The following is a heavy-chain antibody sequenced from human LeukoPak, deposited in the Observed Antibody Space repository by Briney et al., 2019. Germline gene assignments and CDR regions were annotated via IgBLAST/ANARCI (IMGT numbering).Heavy chain of an antibody. CDR3: AKGLYSSSWYYFDH. D-gene: IGHD6-13*01. CDR2: ISGSGGGT. Sequence: GGSLRLSCAASGFTFSSYAMSWVRQAPGKGLEWVSAISGSGGGTYYADSVKGRFTISRDNSKNTLYLQMNSLRAENTAVYYCAKGLYSSSWYYFDHWGQGTLVTVSS. CDR1: GFTFSSYA. J-gene: IGHJ4*02. V-gene: IGHV3-23*01.